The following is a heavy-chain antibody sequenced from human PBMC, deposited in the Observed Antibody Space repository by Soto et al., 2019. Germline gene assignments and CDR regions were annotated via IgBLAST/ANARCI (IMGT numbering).Heavy chain of an antibody. J-gene: IGHJ4*02. CDR2: ISPMFGAA. D-gene: IGHD3-10*01. CDR1: GGTFNTYA. V-gene: IGHV1-69*19. Sequence: QVQLVQSGAKMKKPGSSVKVSCQSSGGTFNTYAMNWVRQARGQGPEWMGDISPMFGAANYAPKFQGRVTITADESTGTSYMQLSSLTSEDTALYFCAREVQVHTPAFVYWGQGTLVTVSS. CDR3: AREVQVHTPAFVY.